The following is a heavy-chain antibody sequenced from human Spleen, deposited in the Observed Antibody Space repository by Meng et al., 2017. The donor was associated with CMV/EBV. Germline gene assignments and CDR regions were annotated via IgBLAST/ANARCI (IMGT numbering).Heavy chain of an antibody. CDR3: ARHHYYCSSTPCFDY. J-gene: IGHJ4*02. V-gene: IGHV4-39*01. CDR1: GGSISSNNYY. CDR2: VYYSGST. Sequence: SETLSLTCTVSGGSISSNNYYWGWIRQPPGKGLEWIGTVYYSGSTYYNPSLKSRVTISVDTSKNQFSLKLSSVTAADTAVYYCARHHYYCSSTPCFDYWGQGTLVTVSS. D-gene: IGHD2-2*01.